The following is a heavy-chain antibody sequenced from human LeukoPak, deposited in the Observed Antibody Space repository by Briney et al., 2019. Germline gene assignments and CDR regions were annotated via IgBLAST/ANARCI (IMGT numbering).Heavy chain of an antibody. V-gene: IGHV1-2*02. J-gene: IGHJ4*02. CDR2: INPNSGGT. D-gene: IGHD3-10*01. CDR3: ARDQVTMVRGVIRY. CDR1: GYTFTGYY. Sequence: ASVKVSCKASGYTFTGYYMHWVRQAPGQGLEWMGWINPNSGGTNYAQKFQGRVTMTRDTSISTAYMELSRLRSDDAAVYYWARDQVTMVRGVIRYWGQGTLVTVSS.